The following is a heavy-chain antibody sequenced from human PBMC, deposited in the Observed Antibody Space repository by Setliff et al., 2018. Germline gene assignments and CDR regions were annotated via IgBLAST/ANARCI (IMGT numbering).Heavy chain of an antibody. CDR2: ISSEGDDI. CDR3: AKRRSSSWFGGMDY. Sequence: PGGSLRLSCAASGFTFSSDAMTWVRQAPGKGLEWVSIISSEGDDIYYADSVEGRFTISRDSSKNTLYLQMNSLRVEDTAVYYCAKRRSSSWFGGMDYWGQGTLVTVSS. J-gene: IGHJ4*02. D-gene: IGHD6-13*01. CDR1: GFTFSSDA. V-gene: IGHV3-23*03.